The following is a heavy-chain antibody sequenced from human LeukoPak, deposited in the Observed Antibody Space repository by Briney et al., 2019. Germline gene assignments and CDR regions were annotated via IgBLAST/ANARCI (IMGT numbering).Heavy chain of an antibody. CDR2: IIPIFGTA. J-gene: IGHJ4*02. V-gene: IGHV1-69*05. Sequence: ASVKVSCKASGGTFSSYAISWVRQAPGQGLEWLGGIIPIFGTANYAQKFQGRVTITTDESTSTAYMELSSLRSEDSAVYYCXXXXGXXXXXXXXQGTLVTVXS. CDR1: GGTFSSYA. CDR3: XXXXGXXXXXX.